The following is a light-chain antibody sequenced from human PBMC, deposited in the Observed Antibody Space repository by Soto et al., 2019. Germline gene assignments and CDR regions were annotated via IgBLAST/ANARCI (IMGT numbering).Light chain of an antibody. J-gene: IGKJ1*01. Sequence: EIVMTQSPATLFVSPGERATLSCRASQSVSSNLAWYQQKPGQAPRLLIYGASTRATGIPARFSGSGSGTELTLTISSLQSEDFAVYYCQQYNNWPGTFGQGTKV. CDR2: GAS. CDR3: QQYNNWPGT. V-gene: IGKV3-15*01. CDR1: QSVSSN.